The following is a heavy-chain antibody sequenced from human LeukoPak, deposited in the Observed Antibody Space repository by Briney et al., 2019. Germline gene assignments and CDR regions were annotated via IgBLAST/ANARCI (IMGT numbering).Heavy chain of an antibody. V-gene: IGHV1-69*04. CDR3: ATDNGYCSGGSCFAFDI. D-gene: IGHD2-15*01. CDR1: GGTFSSYA. J-gene: IGHJ3*02. CDR2: IIPILGIA. Sequence: GSSVKVSCKASGGTFSSYAISWVRQAPGQGLEWMGRIIPILGIANYAQKFQGRVTITADKSTSTAYMELSSLRSEDTAVYYCATDNGYCSGGSCFAFDIWGQGTMVTVSS.